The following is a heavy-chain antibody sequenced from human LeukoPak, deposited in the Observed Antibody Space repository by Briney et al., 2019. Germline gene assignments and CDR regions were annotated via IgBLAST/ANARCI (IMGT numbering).Heavy chain of an antibody. Sequence: SETLSLTCSVSGGSISGHYWSWIRQPPGKGLEWIGYIYSSGSTNYNSSLKSRVTISEDTSKNQFSLRVRSVTAADTAVYYCAKDPHFGVVITYYFDYWGQGTLVTVSS. D-gene: IGHD3-3*01. V-gene: IGHV4-59*11. J-gene: IGHJ4*02. CDR3: AKDPHFGVVITYYFDY. CDR2: IYSSGST. CDR1: GGSISGHY.